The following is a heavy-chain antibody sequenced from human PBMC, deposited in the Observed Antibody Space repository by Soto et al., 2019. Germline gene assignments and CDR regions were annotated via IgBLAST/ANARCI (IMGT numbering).Heavy chain of an antibody. Sequence: GXSVKVSCKASGYTFTDYYMHWVRQAPGQGFEWVGGINPESGNPKYVPKFQGRVTVTRDTSTSTAYMELNRLTSDDTAVYYCASEDCRNTNCLKGFDYWGQGTLVTVSS. D-gene: IGHD2-15*01. CDR3: ASEDCRNTNCLKGFDY. J-gene: IGHJ4*02. CDR2: INPESGNP. CDR1: GYTFTDYY. V-gene: IGHV1-2*02.